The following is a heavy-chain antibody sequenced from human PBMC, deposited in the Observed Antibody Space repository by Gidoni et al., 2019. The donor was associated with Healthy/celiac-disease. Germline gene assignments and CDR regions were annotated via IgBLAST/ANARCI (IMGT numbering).Heavy chain of an antibody. V-gene: IGHV4-59*01. D-gene: IGHD2-2*01. J-gene: IGHJ6*02. CDR3: ARSINRRVPAAYYYYGMDV. Sequence: QVQLQESGPGLVKPSETLSLTCTVSGGSISSYYWSWIRQPPGKGLEWIGYIYYSGSTNYNPSLKSRVTISVDTSKNQFSLKLSSVTAADTAVYYCARSINRRVPAAYYYYGMDVWGQGTTVTVSS. CDR1: GGSISSYY. CDR2: IYYSGST.